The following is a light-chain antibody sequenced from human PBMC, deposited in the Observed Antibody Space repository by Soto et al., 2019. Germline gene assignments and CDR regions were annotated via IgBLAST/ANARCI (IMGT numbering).Light chain of an antibody. CDR2: DVS. Sequence: DIQMTQSPSTLSASVGDRVTITCRASQSFSSELAWYQQKPGKAPTLLISDVSNLQSGIPSRFSGSGSGTEFTLSISSLQPDDFGTYYCQQKRVFGQRTKVEIK. CDR3: QQKRV. V-gene: IGKV1-5*01. J-gene: IGKJ1*01. CDR1: QSFSSE.